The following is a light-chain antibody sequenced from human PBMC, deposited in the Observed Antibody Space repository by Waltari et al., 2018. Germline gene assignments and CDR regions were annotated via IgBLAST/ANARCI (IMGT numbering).Light chain of an antibody. Sequence: QSPLTQPASVSGSPGQSITLSCTGAFSDVGAYAFVPWYQQLPGRAPKLPIYDFTHRPSGVSERLSGSKSGHTASLTISGLQPEDEADYYCSSYTTRGTWVFGGGTKLTVL. J-gene: IGLJ3*02. CDR3: SSYTTRGTWV. CDR1: FSDVGAYAF. CDR2: DFT. V-gene: IGLV2-14*03.